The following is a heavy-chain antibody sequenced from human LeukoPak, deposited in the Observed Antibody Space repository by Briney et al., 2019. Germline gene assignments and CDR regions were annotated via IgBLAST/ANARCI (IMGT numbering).Heavy chain of an antibody. CDR1: GFTFSSYG. CDR2: IWYDGSNK. CDR3: ARWGYYYDSSGYYYSSAFDI. V-gene: IGHV3-33*01. Sequence: PGGSLRLSCVASGFTFSSYGMHWVRQAPGKGLEWVAVIWYDGSNKYYADSVKGRFTISRDNSKNTLYLQMNSLRAEDTAVYYCARWGYYYDSSGYYYSSAFDIWGQGTMVTVSS. J-gene: IGHJ3*02. D-gene: IGHD3-22*01.